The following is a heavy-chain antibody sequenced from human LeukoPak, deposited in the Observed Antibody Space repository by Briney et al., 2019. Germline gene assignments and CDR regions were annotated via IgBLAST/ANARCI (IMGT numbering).Heavy chain of an antibody. D-gene: IGHD2-15*01. CDR1: GYTFTSYD. Sequence: ASVKVSCKASGYTFTSYDINWVRQATGQGLEWMGWMNPNSGNTGYAQKFQGRVTITRNTSISTAYMELSSLRAEDTAVYYCAKPPMLICRGGFCCFDYWGQGTLVTVSS. J-gene: IGHJ4*02. CDR3: AKPPMLICRGGFCCFDY. V-gene: IGHV1-8*03. CDR2: MNPNSGNT.